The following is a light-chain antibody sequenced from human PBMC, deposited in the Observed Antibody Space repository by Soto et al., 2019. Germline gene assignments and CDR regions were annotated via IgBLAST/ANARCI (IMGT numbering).Light chain of an antibody. CDR3: QQYGSSPPLT. V-gene: IGKV3-20*01. J-gene: IGKJ4*01. Sequence: EIVLTQSPGTLSLSPGEKDTLSCRASQFFSSCYLAWSKQKPGQTPRLLIYGASSRATGIPDRFSGSGSGTDFTLTISRLEPEDFAVYYCQQYGSSPPLTFGGGTKVDIK. CDR1: QFFSSCY. CDR2: GAS.